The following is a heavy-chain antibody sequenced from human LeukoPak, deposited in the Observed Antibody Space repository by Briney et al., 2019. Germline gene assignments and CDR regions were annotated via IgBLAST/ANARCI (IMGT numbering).Heavy chain of an antibody. CDR2: IYPGDSDT. J-gene: IGHJ4*02. CDR1: GYSFTSYW. Sequence: GESLKISCKGSGYSFTSYWIGWVRQMPGKGLEWMGIIYPGDSDTRYSPSFQGQVTISADKSISTAYLQWSSLKASDTAMYYCARLWNRRITIFGVVTTNYFDYWGQGTLDTVSS. CDR3: ARLWNRRITIFGVVTTNYFDY. V-gene: IGHV5-51*01. D-gene: IGHD3-3*01.